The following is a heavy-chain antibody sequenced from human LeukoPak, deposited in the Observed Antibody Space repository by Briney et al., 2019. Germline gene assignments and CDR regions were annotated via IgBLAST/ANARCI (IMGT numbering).Heavy chain of an antibody. Sequence: SETLSLTCTVSGDSISSYYWRWIRQPPGKGLGWIGYIYYSGSTNYNPSLKSRVTISVDTSQNQFTLKVSSVTSADTAVYYCARYEDWFDPWGQGTLVTVSS. CDR3: ARYEDWFDP. CDR1: GDSISSYY. V-gene: IGHV4-59*01. CDR2: IYYSGST. J-gene: IGHJ5*02. D-gene: IGHD3-16*01.